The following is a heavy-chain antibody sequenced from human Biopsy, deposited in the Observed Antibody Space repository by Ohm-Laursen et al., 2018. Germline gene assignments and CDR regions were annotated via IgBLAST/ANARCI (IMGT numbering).Heavy chain of an antibody. CDR3: ARGPHSGSHSCFDY. Sequence: SVMVSCNASGGTFINYAISWVRQAPGQGLEWMGGIIPMFGTANYAQMFQGRVTISADESTSTSYMELSSLTTEDTAIYYCARGPHSGSHSCFDYWGRGTLVTVSS. J-gene: IGHJ4*02. D-gene: IGHD1-26*01. CDR2: IIPMFGTA. CDR1: GGTFINYA. V-gene: IGHV1-69*13.